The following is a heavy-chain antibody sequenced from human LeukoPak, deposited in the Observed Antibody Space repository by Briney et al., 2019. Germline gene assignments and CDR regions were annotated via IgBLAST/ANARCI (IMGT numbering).Heavy chain of an antibody. D-gene: IGHD6-6*01. CDR3: ARGRRWRPSKNSSSFFDL. J-gene: IGHJ2*01. Sequence: PSQTLSLTCTVSGGSISSGNYYWSWIRQPPGKGLEWIGYIYYSGSTNYNPSLKSRVTISVDTSKNQFSLKLSSVTAADTAVYYCARGRRWRPSKNSSSFFDLWGRGTLVTVSS. CDR1: GGSISSGNYY. CDR2: IYYSGST. V-gene: IGHV4-30-4*01.